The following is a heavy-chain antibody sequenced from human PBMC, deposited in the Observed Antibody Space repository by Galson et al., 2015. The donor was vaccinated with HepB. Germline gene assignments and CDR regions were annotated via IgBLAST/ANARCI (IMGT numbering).Heavy chain of an antibody. CDR3: ARDCMVTTKNWFDP. CDR1: GYTFSNYG. Sequence: SVKVSCKASGYTFSNYGLNWVRQAPGQGLEWMGWINIYKGYTTYAQKFQGRVTMTRDTSTGTAYMVLRSLRSDDTAVYYCARDCMVTTKNWFDPWGQGTLVTVSS. D-gene: IGHD2-21*02. V-gene: IGHV1-18*01. J-gene: IGHJ5*02. CDR2: INIYKGYT.